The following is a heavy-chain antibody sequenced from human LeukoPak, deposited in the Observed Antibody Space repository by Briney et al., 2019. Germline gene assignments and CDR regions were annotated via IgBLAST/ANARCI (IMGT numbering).Heavy chain of an antibody. Sequence: PGGSLRLSCAASGFTFSNSDMNWVRQAPGKGLEWVSGVSWNGSRTHYADSVKGRFIISRDNSRNFLYQQMNSLRPEDMAVYYCARELPTGTDYFDYWGQGMLVTVSS. J-gene: IGHJ4*02. CDR1: GFTFSNSD. V-gene: IGHV3-19*01. CDR3: ARELPTGTDYFDY. D-gene: IGHD3-10*01. CDR2: VSWNGSRT.